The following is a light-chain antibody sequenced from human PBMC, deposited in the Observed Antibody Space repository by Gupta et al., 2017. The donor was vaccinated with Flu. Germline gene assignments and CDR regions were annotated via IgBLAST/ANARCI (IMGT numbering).Light chain of an antibody. Sequence: GDKINISWKANKDIDDYKYWYQQQPGEATIFIIQEATTLVPGIPRRFSGSGYGTDFTLTINIIESEDAAYYCCLQHDDFPYTFGQGTKLEIK. CDR2: EAT. J-gene: IGKJ2*01. CDR3: LQHDDFPYT. CDR1: KDIDDY. V-gene: IGKV5-2*01.